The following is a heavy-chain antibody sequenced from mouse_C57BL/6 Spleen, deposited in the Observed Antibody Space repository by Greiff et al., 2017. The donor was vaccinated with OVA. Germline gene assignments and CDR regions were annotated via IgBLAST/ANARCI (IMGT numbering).Heavy chain of an antibody. V-gene: IGHV1-50*01. J-gene: IGHJ4*01. CDR2: IDPSDSYT. Sequence: QVQLKQPGAELVKPGASVKLSCKASGYTFTSYWMQWVKQRPGQGLEWIGEIDPSDSYTNYNQKFKGKATLTVDTSSSTAYMQLSSLTSEDSAVYYCARYGSEDYYAMDYWGQGTSVTVSS. D-gene: IGHD1-1*01. CDR1: GYTFTSYW. CDR3: ARYGSEDYYAMDY.